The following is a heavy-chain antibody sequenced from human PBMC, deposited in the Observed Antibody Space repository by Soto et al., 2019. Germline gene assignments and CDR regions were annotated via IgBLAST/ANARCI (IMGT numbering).Heavy chain of an antibody. CDR2: VSSSGGSA. V-gene: IGHV3-23*01. J-gene: IGHJ4*02. Sequence: PGGSLRLSCAASGFTFSSYAMSWVRQAPGKGLEWVSAVSSSGGSAYYADSVKGRFTISRDNSKNTLFLQMTSLRAEDTALYYCAKDHWGSYSGQGTPVTVSS. CDR3: AKDHWGSY. D-gene: IGHD3-16*01. CDR1: GFTFSSYA.